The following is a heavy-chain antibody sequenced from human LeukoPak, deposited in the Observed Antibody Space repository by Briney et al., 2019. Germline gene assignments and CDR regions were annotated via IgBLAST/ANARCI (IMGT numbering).Heavy chain of an antibody. Sequence: SETLSLTCTVSGGSISNSRYSWGWLRQPPGKGLEWIGTIHYSGSTYYNPSLKSRVTLSVDTSKNQFSLRLSSVTAADTAVYYCARVSFGGYSYGYVDFWGQGTLVTVSS. CDR3: ARVSFGGYSYGYVDF. CDR1: GGSISNSRYS. CDR2: IHYSGST. D-gene: IGHD5-18*01. J-gene: IGHJ4*02. V-gene: IGHV4-39*01.